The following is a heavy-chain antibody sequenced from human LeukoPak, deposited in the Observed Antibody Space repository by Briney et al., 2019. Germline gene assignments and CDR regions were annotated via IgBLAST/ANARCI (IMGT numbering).Heavy chain of an antibody. CDR1: GFTFNDYA. CDR2: ISWNSGSI. Sequence: GGSLRLSCAASGFTFNDYAMHWVRQAPGKGLEWVSGISWNSGSIGYADSVKGRFTISRDNAKNSLYLQMNSLRAEDTALYYCAKDGDCNSTSCYSPNAPLFYSSFDLWGRGTLVTVSS. V-gene: IGHV3-9*01. D-gene: IGHD2-2*01. CDR3: AKDGDCNSTSCYSPNAPLFYSSFDL. J-gene: IGHJ2*01.